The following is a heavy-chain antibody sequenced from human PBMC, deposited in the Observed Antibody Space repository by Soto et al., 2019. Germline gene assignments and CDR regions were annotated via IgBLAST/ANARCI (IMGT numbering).Heavy chain of an antibody. CDR3: ARAEMATITVRFRDY. Sequence: PGGSLRLSCAASGFTFSSYSMNWVRQAPGKGLEWVSYISSGSSTIYYADSVKGRFTISRDNAKNSLYLQMNSLRDEDTAVYYCARAEMATITVRFRDYWGQGTLVTVSS. J-gene: IGHJ4*02. CDR2: ISSGSSTI. D-gene: IGHD5-12*01. CDR1: GFTFSSYS. V-gene: IGHV3-48*02.